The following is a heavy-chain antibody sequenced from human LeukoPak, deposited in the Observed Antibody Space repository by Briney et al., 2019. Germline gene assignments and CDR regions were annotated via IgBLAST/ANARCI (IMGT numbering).Heavy chain of an antibody. CDR2: IKQDGSEK. CDR3: ARKDIQGPLDY. J-gene: IGHJ4*02. D-gene: IGHD2-15*01. Sequence: GGSLRLSCAASGFTFSSYWMSWVRQAPGKGLEWVANIKQDGSEKHYVDSVKGRFTISRDNAKNSLYLQMNSLRAEDTAVYYCARKDIQGPLDYWGQGTLVTVSS. CDR1: GFTFSSYW. V-gene: IGHV3-7*01.